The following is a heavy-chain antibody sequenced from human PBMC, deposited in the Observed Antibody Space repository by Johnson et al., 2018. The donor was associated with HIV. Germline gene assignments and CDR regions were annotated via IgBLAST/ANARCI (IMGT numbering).Heavy chain of an antibody. CDR3: ARDPLENDYIWGQGSFDI. CDR1: GFTFSSYA. J-gene: IGHJ3*02. Sequence: MQLVESGGGVVQPGGSLRLSCAASGFTFSSYAINWVRQAPGKGLEYVSGITGNGGSTYYANSVKGRFTISRDNSKNTLYLQMGSLRAEDMAVYYCARDPLENDYIWGQGSFDIWGQGTMVTVSS. D-gene: IGHD3-16*01. V-gene: IGHV3-64*01. CDR2: ITGNGGST.